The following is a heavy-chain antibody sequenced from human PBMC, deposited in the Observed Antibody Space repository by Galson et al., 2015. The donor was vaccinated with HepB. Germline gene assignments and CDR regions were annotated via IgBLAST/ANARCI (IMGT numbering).Heavy chain of an antibody. CDR2: IIPILGIA. CDR3: ARPDSYYYDTKGVGAFDI. Sequence: SVKVSCKASGGTFSSYTISWVRQAPGQGLEWMGRIIPILGIANYAQKFQGRVTITADKSTSTAYMELSSLRSEDTAVYYCARPDSYYYDTKGVGAFDIWGQGTMVTVSS. D-gene: IGHD3-22*01. CDR1: GGTFSSYT. V-gene: IGHV1-69*02. J-gene: IGHJ3*02.